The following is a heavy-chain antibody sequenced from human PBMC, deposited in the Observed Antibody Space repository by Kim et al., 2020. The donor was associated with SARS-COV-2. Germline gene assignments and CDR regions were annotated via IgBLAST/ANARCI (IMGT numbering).Heavy chain of an antibody. D-gene: IGHD2-8*01. Sequence: SETLSLTCAVYGGSFSGYYWSWIRQPPGKGLEWIGEINHSGSTNYNLSLKSRVTISVDTSKNQFSLKLSSVTAADTAVYSCARWTKTFDYWGQGTLVTV. CDR3: ARWTKTFDY. CDR2: INHSGST. J-gene: IGHJ4*02. CDR1: GGSFSGYY. V-gene: IGHV4-34*01.